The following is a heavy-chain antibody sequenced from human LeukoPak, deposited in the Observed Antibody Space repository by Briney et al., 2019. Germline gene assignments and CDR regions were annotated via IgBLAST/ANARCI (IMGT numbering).Heavy chain of an antibody. CDR2: ISSSSSYI. V-gene: IGHV3-21*01. CDR3: ARGEYYDFWSGYYGPDY. J-gene: IGHJ4*02. Sequence: PGGSLRLSCAASGFTFSIYDMNWVRQAPGKGLEWVSSISSSSSYIYYADSVKGRFTTSRDNAKNSLYLQMNSLRAGDTAVYYCARGEYYDFWSGYYGPDYWGQGTLVTVSS. CDR1: GFTFSIYD. D-gene: IGHD3-3*01.